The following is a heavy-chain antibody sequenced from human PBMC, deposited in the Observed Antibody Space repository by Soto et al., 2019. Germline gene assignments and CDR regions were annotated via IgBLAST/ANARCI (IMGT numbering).Heavy chain of an antibody. CDR1: GFSFSTYS. J-gene: IGHJ4*02. CDR3: AKWSGYGDA. CDR2: LSHGGAYT. Sequence: EVQLLESGGVLVQPGGSPRLSCAASGFSFSTYSMAWVRQAPGKGPEWVSGLSHGGAYTFYADSVKGRFTISVDISQNTVYLQMNSLRTEDTAVYYCAKWSGYGDAWGQGTLVTVSS. V-gene: IGHV3-23*01. D-gene: IGHD4-17*01.